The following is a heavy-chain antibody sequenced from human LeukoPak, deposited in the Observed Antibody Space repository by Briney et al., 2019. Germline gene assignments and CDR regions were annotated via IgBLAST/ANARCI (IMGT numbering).Heavy chain of an antibody. CDR2: IYYSGST. CDR3: ARGTMMVGP. V-gene: IGHV4-59*11. CDR1: GGSIRSHY. D-gene: IGHD3-22*01. Sequence: SETLSLTCTVSGGSIRSHYWSCIRQPPGKGLEWIGYIYYSGSTNYNPSLKGRVTISVDTSKNQFSLKLSSVTAADTAVYYCARGTMMVGPWGQGTLVTVSS. J-gene: IGHJ5*02.